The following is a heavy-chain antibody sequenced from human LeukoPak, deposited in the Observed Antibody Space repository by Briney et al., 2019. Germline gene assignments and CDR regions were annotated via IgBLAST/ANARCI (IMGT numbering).Heavy chain of an antibody. D-gene: IGHD4-17*01. CDR2: VSKSGST. CDR3: ARDDYGVFDAFDV. J-gene: IGHJ3*01. Sequence: PSETLSLTCTVPGGSISSHFWTWIRQAPGKGLEWVGYVSKSGSTNYNPSLQSRITISVDTSKNQFFLKLTSVTAADTAVYFCARDDYGVFDAFDVWGQGTVVTVSS. V-gene: IGHV4-4*08. CDR1: GGSISSHF.